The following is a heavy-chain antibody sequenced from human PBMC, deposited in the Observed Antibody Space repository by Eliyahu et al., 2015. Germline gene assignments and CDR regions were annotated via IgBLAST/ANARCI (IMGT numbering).Heavy chain of an antibody. D-gene: IGHD1-26*01. V-gene: IGHV4-34*01. CDR2: INQKGDT. J-gene: IGHJ4*02. CDR1: SGPXSPYY. CDR3: ARAGAADY. Sequence: QVQLQQWGAGLLKPSETLSLTCAVYSGPXSPYYWSWIRQSPGKGLEWIGEINQKGDTNYNPSFKSRVSISVDTSKKQFSLRLSSVTAADTAVYYCARAGAADYWGQGTLVTVSS.